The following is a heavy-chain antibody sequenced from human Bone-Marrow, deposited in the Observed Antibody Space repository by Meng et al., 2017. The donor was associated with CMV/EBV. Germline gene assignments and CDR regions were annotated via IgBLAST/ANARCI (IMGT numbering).Heavy chain of an antibody. CDR1: GFIFSSDW. Sequence: GESLKISCSASGFIFSSDWMSWVRQAPGKGLEWVANIKQDGSEKYYVDTVKGRFTIYRDNAKNSLYLQRNSLRDEDTAVYHGTRYGVSGYYNACIEFWGQGTMVTVSS. CDR2: IKQDGSEK. V-gene: IGHV3-7*01. D-gene: IGHD6-25*01. CDR3: TRYGVSGYYNACIEF. J-gene: IGHJ4*02.